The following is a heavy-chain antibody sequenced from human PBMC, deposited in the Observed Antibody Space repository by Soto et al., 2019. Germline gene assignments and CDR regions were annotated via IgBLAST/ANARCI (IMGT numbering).Heavy chain of an antibody. V-gene: IGHV4-31*03. Sequence: QVQLQESGPGLVKPSQTLSLTCTVSGGSISSGGYYWSWIRQHPGKGLEWIGYIYYSGSTYYNPSLQSRVTISVDTSKNQFSLKLSSVTAADTAVYYCARDRGLSYYYYGMDVWGQGTTVTVSS. CDR1: GGSISSGGYY. CDR2: IYYSGST. D-gene: IGHD6-25*01. CDR3: ARDRGLSYYYYGMDV. J-gene: IGHJ6*02.